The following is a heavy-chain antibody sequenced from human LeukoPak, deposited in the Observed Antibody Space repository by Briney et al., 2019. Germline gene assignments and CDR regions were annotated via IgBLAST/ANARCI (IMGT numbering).Heavy chain of an antibody. CDR2: ISAYNGNT. CDR1: GYTFTSYG. V-gene: IGHV1-18*04. D-gene: IGHD2-2*01. J-gene: IGHJ3*02. Sequence: GASVKVSCKASGYTFTSYGISWVRQVPGQGLEWMGWISAYNGNTNYAQKLQGRVTMTTDTSTSTAYMELRSLRSDDTAVYYCARVSIVVVPAAAAGNAFDIWGQGTMVTVSS. CDR3: ARVSIVVVPAAAAGNAFDI.